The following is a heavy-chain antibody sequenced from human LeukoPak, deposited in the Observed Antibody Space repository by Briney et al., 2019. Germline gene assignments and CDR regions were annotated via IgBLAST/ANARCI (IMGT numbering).Heavy chain of an antibody. J-gene: IGHJ4*02. CDR2: LPCSGSST. D-gene: IGHD6-19*01. CDR1: GFTFSSYA. CDR3: AKSTGSAVAGQGY. Sequence: GGCLRLSCAASGFTFSSYAMSWVRQDPGKGLEWVSGLPCSGSSTYYADSVKGRFTISRDNSKNTLYLQMNSLRAEDTAVYYCAKSTGSAVAGQGYWGQGTLVTVSS. V-gene: IGHV3-23*01.